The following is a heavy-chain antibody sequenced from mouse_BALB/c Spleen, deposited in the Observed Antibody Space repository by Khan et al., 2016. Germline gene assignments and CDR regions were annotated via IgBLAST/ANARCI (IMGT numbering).Heavy chain of an antibody. J-gene: IGHJ1*01. CDR3: ARLRDWYFDV. Sequence: EVQLQESGPDLVKPSPSLSLSCTVTGYSITSGYSCHWNRQFPGNKLECMRYFHYSGSTNYNPSFKSRISLTPDTSYNQSYMQLNSVTTEDSAIYYCARLRDWYFDVWGAGTTVTVSS. D-gene: IGHD1-1*01. CDR2: FHYSGST. CDR1: GYSITSGYS. V-gene: IGHV3-1*02.